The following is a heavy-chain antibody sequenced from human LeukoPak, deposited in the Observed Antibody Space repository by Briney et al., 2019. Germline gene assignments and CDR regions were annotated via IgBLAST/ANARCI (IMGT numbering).Heavy chain of an antibody. CDR1: GGSISSTSYY. Sequence: PSETLSLTCTVSGGSISSTSYYWGWVRQPPGKGLEWIGYIYHSGSTYYNPSLKSRVTISVDRSKNQFSLKLSSVTAADTAVYYCARRLHNWFDPWGQGTLVTVSS. CDR3: ARRLHNWFDP. CDR2: IYHSGST. V-gene: IGHV4-39*07. D-gene: IGHD4-11*01. J-gene: IGHJ5*02.